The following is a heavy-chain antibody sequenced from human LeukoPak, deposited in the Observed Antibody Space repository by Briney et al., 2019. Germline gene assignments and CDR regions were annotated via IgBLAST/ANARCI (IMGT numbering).Heavy chain of an antibody. J-gene: IGHJ4*02. V-gene: IGHV1-69*04. D-gene: IGHD1-26*01. CDR1: GGTFSSYA. CDR2: IIPILGIA. CDR3: ARDCGSCGVAQDY. Sequence: SAKVSCKASGGTFSSYAISWVRQAPGQGLEWMGRIIPILGIANYAQEFQGRVTITADKSTSTAYMELSSLRSEDTAVYYCARDCGSCGVAQDYWGQGTLVTVSS.